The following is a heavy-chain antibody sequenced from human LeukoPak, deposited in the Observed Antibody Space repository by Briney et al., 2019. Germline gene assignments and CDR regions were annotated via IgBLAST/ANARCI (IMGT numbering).Heavy chain of an antibody. D-gene: IGHD6-13*01. J-gene: IGHJ4*02. CDR2: ISGSGVNT. Sequence: PGGSLRLSCAASGFTFSSYAMRWVRQAPGKGLVWVSLISGSGVNTYYADSVKGRFTISRDNSKNTLYLQMNSLRAEDTAIYYCAKVIAAAGTALDYWGQGTLVTVSS. V-gene: IGHV3-23*01. CDR1: GFTFSSYA. CDR3: AKVIAAAGTALDY.